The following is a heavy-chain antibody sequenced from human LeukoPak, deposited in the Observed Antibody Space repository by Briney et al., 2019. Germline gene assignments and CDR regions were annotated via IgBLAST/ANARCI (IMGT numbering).Heavy chain of an antibody. J-gene: IGHJ6*02. CDR2: ISSTTSYI. CDR3: ARGGGSYAMDV. V-gene: IGHV3-21*01. D-gene: IGHD3-10*01. CDR1: GFIFNTYS. Sequence: PGGSLRLSCAASGFIFNTYSMNWVRQAPGKGLEWVSSISSTTSYIFYADSVKGRFTISRDNAKNSLYLQMSSLRDEDTAIYYCARGGGSYAMDVWGQGTTVTVSS.